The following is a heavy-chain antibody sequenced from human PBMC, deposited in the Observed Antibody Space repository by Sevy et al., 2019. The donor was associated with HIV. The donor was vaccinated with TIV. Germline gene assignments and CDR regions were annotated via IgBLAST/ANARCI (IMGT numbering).Heavy chain of an antibody. CDR3: ARDGWFGDYYMDV. CDR1: GYTFNSYL. V-gene: IGHV1-3*01. CDR2: INAGNGNT. D-gene: IGHD3-10*01. Sequence: ASVKVSCKASGYTFNSYLMHWVRQAPGQRLEWMGWINAGNGNTTYSQKFQGRVTITRDTSASTAYMELSSLRSEDTAVYYCARDGWFGDYYMDVWGKGTTVTVSS. J-gene: IGHJ6*03.